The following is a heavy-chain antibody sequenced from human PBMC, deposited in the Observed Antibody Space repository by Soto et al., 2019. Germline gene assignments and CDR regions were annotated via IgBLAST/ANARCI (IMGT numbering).Heavy chain of an antibody. Sequence: SGPTLVNPTQTLTLTCTFSGFSLSTSGVGVGWIRQPPGKALEWLALIYWDDDKRYSPSLKSRLTITKDTSKNQVVLTMTNMDPVDTATYYCAHRQGVVTMVRGGRTDNNWFDPWGQGTLVTVSS. CDR2: IYWDDDK. CDR3: AHRQGVVTMVRGGRTDNNWFDP. CDR1: GFSLSTSGVG. V-gene: IGHV2-5*02. D-gene: IGHD3-10*01. J-gene: IGHJ5*02.